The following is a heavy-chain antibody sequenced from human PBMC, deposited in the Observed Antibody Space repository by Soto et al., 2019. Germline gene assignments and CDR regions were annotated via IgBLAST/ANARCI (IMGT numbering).Heavy chain of an antibody. CDR1: GFTFSTYV. D-gene: IGHD3-9*01. Sequence: QVQLVESGGGVVQPGRSLRLSCAASGFTFSTYVMHWVRQAPGKGLEWVAVTSYDGSNKYYADSVKGRFTISRDNSKNTLYLQMNSLTVEDTAVYYCARESAKLNTGYFYNWVDPWGQGTLVTVSS. CDR2: TSYDGSNK. V-gene: IGHV3-30*04. J-gene: IGHJ5*02. CDR3: ARESAKLNTGYFYNWVDP.